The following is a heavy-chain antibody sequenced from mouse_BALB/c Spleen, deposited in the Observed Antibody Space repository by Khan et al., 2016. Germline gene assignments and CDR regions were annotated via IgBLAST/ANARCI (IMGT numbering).Heavy chain of an antibody. D-gene: IGHD1-1*01. J-gene: IGHJ1*01. CDR3: AIYRYYDGSSGYFDV. Sequence: QIQLVQSGPELKKPGKTVKISCKASGYTFTNYGMNWVKQAPGKGLKWMGWINTYSGESTYADDFKGRFAFSLETSANTAYLQINNLKTEDTATSFCAIYRYYDGSSGYFDVWGAGTTVTVSS. CDR1: GYTFTNYG. V-gene: IGHV9-3-1*01. CDR2: INTYSGES.